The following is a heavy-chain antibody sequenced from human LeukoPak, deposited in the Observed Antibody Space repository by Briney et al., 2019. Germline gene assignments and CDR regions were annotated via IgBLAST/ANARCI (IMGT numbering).Heavy chain of an antibody. J-gene: IGHJ4*02. V-gene: IGHV1-2*02. CDR3: ARVEDLRFLEWLSPFDY. D-gene: IGHD3-3*01. Sequence: ASVKVSCKTSGYTFTGYYMHWVRQAPGQGLEWMGWINPNSGGTNYVQKFQGRVTMTRDTSISTAYMELSRLRSDDTAVYYCARVEDLRFLEWLSPFDYWGQGTLVTVSS. CDR2: INPNSGGT. CDR1: GYTFTGYY.